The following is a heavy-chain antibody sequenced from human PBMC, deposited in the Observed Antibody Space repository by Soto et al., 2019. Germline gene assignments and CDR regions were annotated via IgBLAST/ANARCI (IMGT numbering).Heavy chain of an antibody. CDR1: GYIFTGYY. J-gene: IGHJ4*02. Sequence: GASVKVSCKASGYIFTGYYIHWVRQAPGQGLEWMGWINPNTRGTHSAQRFQGRVTMTRDTSISTAYMELSSLRSDDSAVYYCARDRYSGCNSQFDYWGQGTLVTVSS. CDR2: INPNTRGT. CDR3: ARDRYSGCNSQFDY. V-gene: IGHV1-2*02. D-gene: IGHD5-12*01.